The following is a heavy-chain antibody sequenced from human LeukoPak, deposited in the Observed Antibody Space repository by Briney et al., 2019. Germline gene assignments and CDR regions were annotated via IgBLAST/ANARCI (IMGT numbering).Heavy chain of an antibody. CDR1: GFIASDYY. CDR2: IRNKANNYTT. CDR3: VRVQTGGAFDI. D-gene: IGHD7-27*01. J-gene: IGHJ3*02. Sequence: PGRSLRLSCAASGFIASDYYMEWVRQTPGKGPEWVGRIRNKANNYTTDFAATVKGRFTISRDESKNSLFLQMNNLKTEDTAVYYCVRVQTGGAFDIWGQGTMVTVSS. V-gene: IGHV3-72*01.